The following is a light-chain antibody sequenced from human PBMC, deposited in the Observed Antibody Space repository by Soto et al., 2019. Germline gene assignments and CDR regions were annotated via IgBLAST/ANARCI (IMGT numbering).Light chain of an antibody. CDR3: QQSASSVT. Sequence: DTELTPSPGTLSLSPGETATLTCSASHSVSSTFLAWYQQKPGQAPTLLIYDADTRATGIPDRFSGSGFGTHFTLTISSLEPEDFAMYYCQQSASSVTFGQGTRLE. V-gene: IGKV3-20*01. J-gene: IGKJ5*01. CDR2: DAD. CDR1: HSVSSTF.